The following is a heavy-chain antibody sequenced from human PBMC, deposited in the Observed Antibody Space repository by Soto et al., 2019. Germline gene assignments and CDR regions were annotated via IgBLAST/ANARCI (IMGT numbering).Heavy chain of an antibody. Sequence: GGSLRLSCAASGFAFSSYAMHWVRQAPGKGLEWVAVISYDGSNKYYADSVKGRFTISRDNSKNTLYLQMNSLRAEHTAVYYCARGRQRGDSSDLDYWGQGTLVTVSS. D-gene: IGHD5-18*01. V-gene: IGHV3-30-3*01. CDR3: ARGRQRGDSSDLDY. CDR2: ISYDGSNK. CDR1: GFAFSSYA. J-gene: IGHJ4*02.